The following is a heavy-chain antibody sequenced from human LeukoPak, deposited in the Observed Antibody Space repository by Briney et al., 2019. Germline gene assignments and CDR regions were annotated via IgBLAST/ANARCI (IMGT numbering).Heavy chain of an antibody. Sequence: SETLSLTCTVSGGSISSYYWSWIRQPAGEGLQWIGRIYTSGSTNYNPSLKSRVTMSVDTSKNQFSLKLSSVTAADTAVYYCARVCTQGGAFDIWGQGTMVTVSS. CDR2: IYTSGST. D-gene: IGHD2-8*01. V-gene: IGHV4-4*07. J-gene: IGHJ3*02. CDR1: GGSISSYY. CDR3: ARVCTQGGAFDI.